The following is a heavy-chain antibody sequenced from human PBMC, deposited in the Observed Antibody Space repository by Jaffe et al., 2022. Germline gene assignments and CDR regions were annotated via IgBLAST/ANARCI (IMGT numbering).Heavy chain of an antibody. CDR1: GFTFTSSA. D-gene: IGHD6-6*01. Sequence: QMQLVQSGPEVKKPGTSVKVSCKASGFTFTSSAVQWVRQARGQRLEWIGWIVVGSGNTNYAQKFQERVTITRDMSTSTAYMELSSLRSEDTAVYYCAAVVEYSSSPTFDYWGQGTLVTVSS. V-gene: IGHV1-58*01. CDR3: AAVVEYSSSPTFDY. J-gene: IGHJ4*02. CDR2: IVVGSGNT.